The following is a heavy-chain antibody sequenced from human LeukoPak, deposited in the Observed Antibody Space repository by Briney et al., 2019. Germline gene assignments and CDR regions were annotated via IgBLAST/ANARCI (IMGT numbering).Heavy chain of an antibody. Sequence: SETLSLTCTVSGGSISSSSYYWGWIRQPPGKGLEWIGSIYHSGSTYYNPSLKSRVTISVDTSKNQFSLKLSSVTAADTAVYYCARSKAAGTYQLDNWFDPWGQGTLVTVSS. D-gene: IGHD6-13*01. CDR2: IYHSGST. CDR3: ARSKAAGTYQLDNWFDP. V-gene: IGHV4-39*07. J-gene: IGHJ5*02. CDR1: GGSISSSSYY.